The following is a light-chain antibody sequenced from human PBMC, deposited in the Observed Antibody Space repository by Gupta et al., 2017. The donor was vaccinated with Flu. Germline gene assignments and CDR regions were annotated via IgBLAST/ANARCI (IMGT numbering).Light chain of an antibody. V-gene: IGLV1-51*02. Sequence: QSVLPQPPSVSAAPGQKVTISCSGSSSNIGNNYVSWYQQLPGTAPKLLIYENNKRPSGIPDRFSGSKPGTSATLGITGLQTGDEADYYCGTWDSSLSVWVFGGGTKLTVL. CDR2: ENN. CDR1: SSNIGNNY. CDR3: GTWDSSLSVWV. J-gene: IGLJ3*02.